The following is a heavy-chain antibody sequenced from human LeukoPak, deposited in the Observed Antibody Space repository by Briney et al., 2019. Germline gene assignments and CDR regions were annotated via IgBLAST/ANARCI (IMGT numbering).Heavy chain of an antibody. V-gene: IGHV1-2*02. Sequence: ASVKVSRKVSGYTLTELSMHWVRQAPGQGLEWMGWINPNSGGTNYAQKFQGRVTMTRDTSISTAYMELSRLRSDDTAVYYCASFPADHSFDYWGQGTLVTVSS. J-gene: IGHJ4*02. CDR3: ASFPADHSFDY. CDR1: GYTLTELS. CDR2: INPNSGGT.